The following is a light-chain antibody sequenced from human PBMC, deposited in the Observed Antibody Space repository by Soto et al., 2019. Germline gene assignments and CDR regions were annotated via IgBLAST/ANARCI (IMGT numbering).Light chain of an antibody. CDR2: GAS. CDR3: QQYGNSRGT. Sequence: EIVLTQSPATLSLSPGERATLSCRASESVSSSLAWYQQNPGQAPRLLIYGASSRATGIPDRFSGSGSGTDFTLTISGLEPEDFAVYYCQQYGNSRGTFGQGTKVDIK. V-gene: IGKV3-20*01. CDR1: ESVSSS. J-gene: IGKJ1*01.